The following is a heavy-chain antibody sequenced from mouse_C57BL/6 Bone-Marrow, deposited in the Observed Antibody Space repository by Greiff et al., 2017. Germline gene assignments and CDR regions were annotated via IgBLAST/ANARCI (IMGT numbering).Heavy chain of an antibody. CDR2: ISNGGGST. CDR1: GFTFSDYY. J-gene: IGHJ2*01. Sequence: EVHLVESGEGLVQPGGSLKLSCAASGFTFSDYYMYWVRQTPEKRLEWVAYISNGGGSTYYPDTVKGRFTISRDNAKNTLYLQMSRLKSEDTAMYYCARHTYYFDYWGQGTTLTVSS. CDR3: ARHTYYFDY. V-gene: IGHV5-12*01.